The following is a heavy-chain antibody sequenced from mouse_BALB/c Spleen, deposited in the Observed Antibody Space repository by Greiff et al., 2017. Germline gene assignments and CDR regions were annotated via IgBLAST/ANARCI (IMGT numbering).Heavy chain of an antibody. CDR2: IRSKSNNYAT. V-gene: IGHV10-1*02. CDR1: GFTFNTYA. CDR3: VREIYYGYDGDAWFAY. Sequence: DVHLVESGGGLVQPKGSLKLSCAASGFTFNTYAMNWVRQAPGKGLEWVARIRSKSNNYATYYADSVKDRFTISRDDSQSMLYLQMNNLKTEDTAMYYCVREIYYGYDGDAWFAYWGQGTLVTVSA. D-gene: IGHD2-2*01. J-gene: IGHJ3*01.